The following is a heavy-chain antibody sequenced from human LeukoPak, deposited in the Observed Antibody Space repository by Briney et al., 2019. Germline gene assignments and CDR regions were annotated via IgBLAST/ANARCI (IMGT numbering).Heavy chain of an antibody. CDR1: GSTFSSDW. Sequence: GGSLRLSCATSGSTFSSDWMHWVRQAPGKGLVWVSRINNDGSITTYADSVKGRFTISRDSARNTLNLQMNRLRAEDTAVYYCAKDRYSSGWYSDFDYWGQGTLVTVSS. CDR2: INNDGSIT. J-gene: IGHJ4*02. CDR3: AKDRYSSGWYSDFDY. D-gene: IGHD6-19*01. V-gene: IGHV3-74*01.